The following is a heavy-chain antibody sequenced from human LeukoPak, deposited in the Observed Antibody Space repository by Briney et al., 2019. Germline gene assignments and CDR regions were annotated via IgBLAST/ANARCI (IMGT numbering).Heavy chain of an antibody. D-gene: IGHD3-22*01. CDR3: ARGGPSSWYYYDSSGYSNYFDY. V-gene: IGHV1-46*01. J-gene: IGHJ4*02. CDR1: GYTFTSYY. Sequence: ASVKVSCKASGYTFTSYYMHWVRQAPGQGLEWMGIINPSGGSTSYAQKFQGRVTMTRDTSTSTVYMELSSLRSEDTAVYYCARGGPSSWYYYDSSGYSNYFDYWGQGTLVTVSS. CDR2: INPSGGST.